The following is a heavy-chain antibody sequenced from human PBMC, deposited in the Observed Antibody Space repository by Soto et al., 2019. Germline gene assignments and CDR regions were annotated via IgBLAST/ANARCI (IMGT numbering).Heavy chain of an antibody. CDR1: GYSFTSYW. CDR3: ASALWIGSSSGGGDY. D-gene: IGHD6-13*01. CDR2: IDPSDSYT. Sequence: ESLKISCKGSGYSFTSYWISWVRQMPGKGLEWMGRIDPSDSYTNYSPSFQGHVTITADKSISTAYLQWSSLKASDTAMYYCASALWIGSSSGGGDYWGQGTLVTVSS. V-gene: IGHV5-10-1*01. J-gene: IGHJ4*02.